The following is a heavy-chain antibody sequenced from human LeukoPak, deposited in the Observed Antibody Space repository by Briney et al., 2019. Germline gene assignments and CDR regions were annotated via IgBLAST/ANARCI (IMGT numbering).Heavy chain of an antibody. Sequence: GGSLRLSCAASGFIFSNYAMSWVRQVPGRGLEWVSTISSRGGSTYVADSVKGRFTISRDNSKNSLYLQMNTVRAEDTAVYYCVKGPRPDITVAHTVENWGQGALVTVSS. CDR2: ISSRGGST. V-gene: IGHV3-23*01. CDR3: VKGPRPDITVAHTVEN. CDR1: GFIFSNYA. J-gene: IGHJ4*02. D-gene: IGHD6-19*01.